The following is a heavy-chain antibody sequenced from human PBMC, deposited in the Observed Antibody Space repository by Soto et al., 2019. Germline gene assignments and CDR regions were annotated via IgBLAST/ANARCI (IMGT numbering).Heavy chain of an antibody. V-gene: IGHV4-30-4*01. CDR1: GASVAGGSYY. J-gene: IGHJ5*02. CDR3: ARDTYSGYDFGL. D-gene: IGHD5-12*01. Sequence: SETLSLTCSVSGASVAGGSYYWSWVRQPPGKGLEWIGYIPSRGRPFYNPSLTGRGTISADTSKNQLSLQLTSVTAADTAVYYCARDTYSGYDFGLWGQGTLVTVSS. CDR2: IPSRGRP.